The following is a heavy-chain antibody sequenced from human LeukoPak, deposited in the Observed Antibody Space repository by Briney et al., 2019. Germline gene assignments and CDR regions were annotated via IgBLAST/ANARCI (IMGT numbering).Heavy chain of an antibody. CDR2: IYSGGST. V-gene: IGHV3-66*01. CDR1: GFTVSSNY. D-gene: IGHD6-19*01. J-gene: IGHJ4*02. Sequence: GGSLRLSCAASGFTVSSNYMNWVRQAPGKGLEWVSVIYSGGSTFYADSVKGRFTISRDNSKNTLYLQMDNLRAEDTAVYYCARDLVLAGSPDYWGQGTLVTVSS. CDR3: ARDLVLAGSPDY.